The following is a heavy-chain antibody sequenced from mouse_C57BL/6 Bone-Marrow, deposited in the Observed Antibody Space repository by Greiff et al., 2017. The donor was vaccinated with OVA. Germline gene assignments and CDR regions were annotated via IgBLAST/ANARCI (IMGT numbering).Heavy chain of an antibody. CDR1: GYTFTSYW. CDR2: IDPSDSYT. CDR3: ARRPDYYGSSYGAY. J-gene: IGHJ3*01. V-gene: IGHV1-50*01. D-gene: IGHD1-1*01. Sequence: QVQLQQPGAELVKPGASVKLSCKASGYTFTSYWMQWVKQRPGQGLEWIGEIDPSDSYTNYNQKFKGKATLTVDTSSSTAYMQLSSLTSEDSAVYYCARRPDYYGSSYGAYWGQGTLVTVSA.